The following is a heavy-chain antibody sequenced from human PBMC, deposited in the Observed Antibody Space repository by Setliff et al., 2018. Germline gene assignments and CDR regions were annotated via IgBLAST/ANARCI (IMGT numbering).Heavy chain of an antibody. V-gene: IGHV3-21*01. J-gene: IGHJ3*02. CDR1: GFIFSNYS. CDR2: ISSTSSSI. CDR3: ARDGSPDSRFDAFDI. Sequence: GSLRLSCAASGFIFSNYSMNWVRQAPGKGLEWVSSISSTSSSIYYADSVKGRFTISRDNAKNSLYLQMNSLRDEDTAVYYCARDGSPDSRFDAFDIWGQGTMVTVSS. D-gene: IGHD2-21*01.